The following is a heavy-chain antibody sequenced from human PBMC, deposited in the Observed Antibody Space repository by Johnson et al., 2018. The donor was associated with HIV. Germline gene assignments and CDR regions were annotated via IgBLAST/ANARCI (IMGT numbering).Heavy chain of an antibody. CDR3: AKVYEYSSSLGAYDI. J-gene: IGHJ3*02. V-gene: IGHV3-9*01. CDR1: GFTVDDYA. CDR2: ISWNSGSI. D-gene: IGHD6-6*01. Sequence: VQLVESGGNLVQPGRSLRLSCAASGFTVDDYAMHWVRQVPGKGLEWVSGISWNSGSIGYADSVKGRFTISRDNAKNSLYLQMNSLRAEDTALYYCAKVYEYSSSLGAYDIWGQGTMVTVSS.